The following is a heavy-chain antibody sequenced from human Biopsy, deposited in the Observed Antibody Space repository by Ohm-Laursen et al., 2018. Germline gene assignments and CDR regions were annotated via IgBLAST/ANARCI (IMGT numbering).Heavy chain of an antibody. D-gene: IGHD3-3*01. CDR3: AKGITVYGVVLPYYFDD. CDR2: FYGSGNT. CDR1: GASLSSHY. J-gene: IGHJ4*02. V-gene: IGHV4-59*11. Sequence: GTLSLTWTVSGASLSSHYWSWIRQPPGKGLEWLGYFYGSGNTYYNPSLKSRVTISVDPSKNQFSLKLNAVTAADTAVYYCAKGITVYGVVLPYYFDDWGQGTLVTVSS.